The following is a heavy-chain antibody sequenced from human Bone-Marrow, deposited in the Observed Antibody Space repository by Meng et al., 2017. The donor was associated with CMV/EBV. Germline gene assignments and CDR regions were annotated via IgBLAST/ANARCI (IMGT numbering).Heavy chain of an antibody. CDR3: ARGSITMIVVGYGMDV. CDR2: INPNSGGT. Sequence: ASVKVSCKASGYTFTSYDINWVRQATGQGLEWMGWINPNSGGTNYAQKFQGRVTMTRDTSISTAYMELRRLRSDDTAVYYCARGSITMIVVGYGMDVWGQGTTVTVSS. J-gene: IGHJ6*02. V-gene: IGHV1-2*02. CDR1: GYTFTSYD. D-gene: IGHD3-22*01.